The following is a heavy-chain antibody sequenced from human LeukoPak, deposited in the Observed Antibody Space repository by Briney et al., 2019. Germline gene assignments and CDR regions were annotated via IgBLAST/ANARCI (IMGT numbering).Heavy chain of an antibody. Sequence: GGSLRLSCAASGFTFSSYTMNWVRQAPGKGLEWVSYISSSSDTIHYADSVKGRLTISRDNAKNSLYLQMNSLRDEDTAVYYCARGRPGVALYYFDYWGQGTLVTVSS. CDR2: ISSSSDTI. CDR3: ARGRPGVALYYFDY. J-gene: IGHJ4*02. D-gene: IGHD3-10*01. V-gene: IGHV3-48*02. CDR1: GFTFSSYT.